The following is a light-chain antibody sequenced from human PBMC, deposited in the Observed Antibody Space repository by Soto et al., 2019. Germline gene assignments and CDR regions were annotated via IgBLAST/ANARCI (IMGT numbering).Light chain of an antibody. CDR2: SDN. V-gene: IGLV1-47*02. Sequence: QSLLTQPPSTSCTPGQRVTISCSGDISNIAKNYVYWYQQVPGMAPKLLIYSDNQRPSGVPDRFSGSKSGTSASLAISGLRSEDEADYYCAAWDDRLSGYGFGGGTKVNVL. J-gene: IGLJ1*01. CDR1: ISNIAKNY. CDR3: AAWDDRLSGYG.